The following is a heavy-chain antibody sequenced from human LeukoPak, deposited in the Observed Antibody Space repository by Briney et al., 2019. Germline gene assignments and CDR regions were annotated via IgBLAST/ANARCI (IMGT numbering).Heavy chain of an antibody. CDR3: ARDGEYCSGGSCYDYYYYYGMDV. CDR1: GYTFTSYG. CDR2: ISAYNGNT. D-gene: IGHD2-15*01. Sequence: ASVKASCKASGYTFTSYGISWVRQAPGQGLEWMGWISAYNGNTNYAQKLQGRVTMTTDTSTSTAYMELRSLRSDDTAVYYCARDGEYCSGGSCYDYYYYYGMDVWGKGTTVTVSS. V-gene: IGHV1-18*04. J-gene: IGHJ6*04.